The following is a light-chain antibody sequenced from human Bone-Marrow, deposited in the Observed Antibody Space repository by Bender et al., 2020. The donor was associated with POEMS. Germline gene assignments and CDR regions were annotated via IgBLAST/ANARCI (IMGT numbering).Light chain of an antibody. Sequence: SYELTQPASVSVSPGQTVSITCSGDKLGHKYASWYQQKPGQSPVLVIYQDNKRPSGIPERFSGSNAGNTATLTISGTQAMDEAAYYCQAWDRNLAVFGGGTQLTVL. J-gene: IGLJ7*01. CDR1: KLGHKY. CDR2: QDN. CDR3: QAWDRNLAV. V-gene: IGLV3-1*01.